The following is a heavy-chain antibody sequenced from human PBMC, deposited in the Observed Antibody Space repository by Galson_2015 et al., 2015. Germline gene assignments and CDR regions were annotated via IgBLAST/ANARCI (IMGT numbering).Heavy chain of an antibody. Sequence: KGLEWVAVISYDGSNKYYADSVKGRFTISRDNSKNTLYLQMNSLRAEDTAVYYCARDRGAYYYDSSGYYNAGYIDYWGQGTLVTVSS. V-gene: IGHV3-30-3*01. J-gene: IGHJ4*02. CDR2: ISYDGSNK. CDR3: ARDRGAYYYDSSGYYNAGYIDY. D-gene: IGHD3-22*01.